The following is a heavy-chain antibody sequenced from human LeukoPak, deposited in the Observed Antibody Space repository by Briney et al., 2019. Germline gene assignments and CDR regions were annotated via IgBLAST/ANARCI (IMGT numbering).Heavy chain of an antibody. V-gene: IGHV5-51*01. CDR3: ARRDGVVAAVYYFDY. CDR2: IYPGDSDT. D-gene: IGHD2-15*01. Sequence: GESLKISCKGSGYSFTSYWIGWVRQMPGKGLEWMGIIYPGDSDTRYSPSFQGQVTISADKSTSTAYLQWSSLKASDTAMYYCARRDGVVAAVYYFDYWGQGTLVTVSS. CDR1: GYSFTSYW. J-gene: IGHJ4*02.